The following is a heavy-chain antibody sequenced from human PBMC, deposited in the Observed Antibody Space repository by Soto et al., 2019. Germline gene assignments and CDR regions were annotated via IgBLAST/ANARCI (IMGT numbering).Heavy chain of an antibody. CDR1: GFGFVSYA. J-gene: IGHJ4*02. CDR3: ARWSYLDY. V-gene: IGHV3-23*01. Sequence: WGSLRLSCAASGFGFVSYALIWVRQAPGKGLEWVSTISGSDGKTFYADPVKGRFSISRDTSQSTLYLQMNSLRADDTAMYYCARWSYLDYWGQGTRVTVSS. CDR2: ISGSDGKT. D-gene: IGHD3-3*01.